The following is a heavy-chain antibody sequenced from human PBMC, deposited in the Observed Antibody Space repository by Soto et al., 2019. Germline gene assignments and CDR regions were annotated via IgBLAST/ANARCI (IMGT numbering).Heavy chain of an antibody. V-gene: IGHV4-59*12. Sequence: SETLSLTCTVSGGSISSYYWSWIRQPPGKGLEWIGYIYYSGSTNYNPSLKSRVTISVDTSKNQFSLKLSSVTAADTGVYYCARGSGNYNFWSGYSRRENYYMDVWGKGTTVPVSS. CDR2: IYYSGST. D-gene: IGHD3-3*01. J-gene: IGHJ6*03. CDR3: ARGSGNYNFWSGYSRRENYYMDV. CDR1: GGSISSYY.